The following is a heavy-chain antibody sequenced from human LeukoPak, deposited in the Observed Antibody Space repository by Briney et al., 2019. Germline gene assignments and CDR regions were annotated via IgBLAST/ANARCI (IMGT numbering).Heavy chain of an antibody. CDR2: IYTRGST. J-gene: IGHJ4*02. CDR3: ARAHVGLWSGYFVY. Sequence: SETLCLICAVSGDSISSYYWSCIRDPAGKGLEWIGRIYTRGSTNYNPSLKSRLTMSVDTSKNQFSLKLSSVTAADTAVYYCARAHVGLWSGYFVYWGEGTLVTLSS. D-gene: IGHD3-3*01. V-gene: IGHV4-4*07. CDR1: GDSISSYY.